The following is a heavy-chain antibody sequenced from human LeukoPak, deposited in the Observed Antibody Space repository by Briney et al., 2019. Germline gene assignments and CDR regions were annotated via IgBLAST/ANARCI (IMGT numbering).Heavy chain of an antibody. CDR3: ARAVVAATDDY. J-gene: IGHJ4*02. CDR2: ISWDSGRV. CDR1: GFTFDDYA. D-gene: IGHD2-15*01. Sequence: PGGSLRLSCAASGFTFDDYAMHWVRQGPGRGLEWVSGISWDSGRVNFADSVKGRFTISRDNAKNSLYLQMNSLRAEDTAVYYCARAVVAATDDYWGQGTLVTVSS. V-gene: IGHV3-9*01.